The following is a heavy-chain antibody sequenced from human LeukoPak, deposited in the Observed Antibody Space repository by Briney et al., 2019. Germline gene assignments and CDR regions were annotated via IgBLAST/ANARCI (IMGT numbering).Heavy chain of an antibody. D-gene: IGHD3-10*01. V-gene: IGHV4-59*01. CDR3: ARAFSYRGSPALFDY. CDR1: GGSISSYY. Sequence: SETLSLTCTVSGGSISSYYWSWIRQPPGKGLEWIGYIYNSGSTNYNPSLKSRVTISVDTSKNQFSLKLSSVTAADTAVYYCARAFSYRGSPALFDYWGQGTLVTVSS. CDR2: IYNSGST. J-gene: IGHJ4*02.